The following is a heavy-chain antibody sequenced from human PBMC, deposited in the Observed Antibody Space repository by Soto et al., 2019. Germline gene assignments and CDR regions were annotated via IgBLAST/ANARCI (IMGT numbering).Heavy chain of an antibody. Sequence: QVQLVQSGAEVKKPGASVEVSCKASGYTFSSYYMHWVRQAPGQGLEWMGVINPSGDSTSYAQRCQGRVSMTRDTSTSTLYMELSSLRSEDTAVYYCARDWEFGYWGQGTLVTVSS. D-gene: IGHD3-10*01. V-gene: IGHV1-46*01. CDR1: GYTFSSYY. J-gene: IGHJ4*02. CDR3: ARDWEFGY. CDR2: INPSGDST.